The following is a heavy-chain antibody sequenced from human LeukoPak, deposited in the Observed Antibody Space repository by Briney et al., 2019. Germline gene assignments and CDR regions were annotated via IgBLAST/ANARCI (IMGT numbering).Heavy chain of an antibody. J-gene: IGHJ4*02. D-gene: IGHD6-6*01. CDR2: FSGSVDTT. V-gene: IGHV3-23*01. CDR1: GFTFTTYA. CDR3: AKRGSTWDLDY. Sequence: PGGSLRLSCAASGFTFTTYAMSWVRQTPGKGLEWVSTFSGSVDTTYHADSVKGRFTISRDNSKNTVYLQMNSLRAEDTAVYYCAKRGSTWDLDYWGQGTLVTVSS.